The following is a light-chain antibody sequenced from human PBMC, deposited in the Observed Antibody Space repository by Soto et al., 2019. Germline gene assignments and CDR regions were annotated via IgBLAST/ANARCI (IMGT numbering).Light chain of an antibody. CDR1: SSNIGAGYD. CDR2: GNS. Sequence: QSVLTQPHSVSGAPGQRVTISCTGSSSNIGAGYDVHWYQQLPGTAPKLLIYGNSNRPSGVPDRSSGSKSGTSASLAITGLQAEDEADYYCQSYDSSLSGVFGGGTKLTVL. V-gene: IGLV1-40*01. J-gene: IGLJ3*02. CDR3: QSYDSSLSGV.